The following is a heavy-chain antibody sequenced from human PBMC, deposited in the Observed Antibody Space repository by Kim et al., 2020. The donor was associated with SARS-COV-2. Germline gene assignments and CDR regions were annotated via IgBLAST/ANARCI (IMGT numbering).Heavy chain of an antibody. D-gene: IGHD2-15*01. V-gene: IGHV1-18*01. CDR2: ISAYNGFT. J-gene: IGHJ4*02. CDR3: ARDRGVAALGLFYY. CDR1: GYTFSTYG. Sequence: ASVKVSCKASGYTFSTYGISWLRQAPGQGLEWVGWISAYNGFTNYAQRLQGRVTVTTDTSTFTAYMDLRSLRSDDTAGYYCARDRGVAALGLFYYWGQGT.